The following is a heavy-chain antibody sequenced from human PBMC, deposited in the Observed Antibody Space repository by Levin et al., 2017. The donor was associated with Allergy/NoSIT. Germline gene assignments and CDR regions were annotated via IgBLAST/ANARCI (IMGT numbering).Heavy chain of an antibody. CDR3: ARDHYYGSGSLTFLSHLYYGMDV. D-gene: IGHD3-10*01. V-gene: IGHV3-48*02. Sequence: PGGSLRLSCAASGFTFSSYTMSWVRQAPGKGLEWVSDISSSSRAIYYADSVKGRFTISRDNAKNSLYLQMNSLRDEDTAVYYFARDHYYGSGSLTFLSHLYYGMDVWGQGTTVTVSS. CDR1: GFTFSSYT. J-gene: IGHJ6*02. CDR2: ISSSSRAI.